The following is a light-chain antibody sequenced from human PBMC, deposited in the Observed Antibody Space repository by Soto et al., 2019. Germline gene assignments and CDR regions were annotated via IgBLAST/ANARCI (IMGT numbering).Light chain of an antibody. CDR2: DAS. CDR3: QQRSNRRT. V-gene: IGKV3-11*01. J-gene: IGKJ1*01. Sequence: IVLTQSPATLSLSPGERATLSCRASQNISNYLAWYQHKPGQAPRLLIYDASNRATGVPSRFSGGGSGTDFTLTINSLEPEDFAVYYCQQRSNRRTFGQGTKVDIK. CDR1: QNISNY.